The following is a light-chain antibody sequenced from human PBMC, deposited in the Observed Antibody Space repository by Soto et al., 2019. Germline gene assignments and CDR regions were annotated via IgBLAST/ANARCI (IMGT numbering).Light chain of an antibody. CDR2: AAS. J-gene: IGKJ1*01. CDR3: QQLNSYPQT. CDR1: QGISSY. V-gene: IGKV1-9*01. Sequence: DIQLTQSPSFLSASVGDRVTITCRASQGISSYLAWYQQKQGKAPKLLMYAASTLQSGVPSRFSGSGSGTEFTLTISSLQPEDFATFYCQQLNSYPQTFGQGTKVEIK.